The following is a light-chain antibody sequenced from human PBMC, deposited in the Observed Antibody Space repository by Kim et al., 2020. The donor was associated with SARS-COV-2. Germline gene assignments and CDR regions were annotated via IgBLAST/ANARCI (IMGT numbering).Light chain of an antibody. CDR1: QSVSSNY. J-gene: IGKJ2*01. CDR2: NTS. V-gene: IGKV3-20*01. Sequence: EIVFTQSPCTLSLSPGERATLSCRASQSVSSNYLAWYQQKPGQAPRLLIYNTSSRASGIPDRFSGSGSWTDFTLTISSLESEDCVLYCCQQYGSWLVRYMFGQGNKLEI. CDR3: QQYGSWLVRYM.